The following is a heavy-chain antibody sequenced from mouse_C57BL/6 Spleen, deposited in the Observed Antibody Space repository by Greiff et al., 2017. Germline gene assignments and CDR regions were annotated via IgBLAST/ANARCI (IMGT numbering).Heavy chain of an antibody. J-gene: IGHJ4*01. CDR1: GYTFTDYE. V-gene: IGHV1-15*01. Sequence: QVQLKESGPELVKPGASVKISCKASGYTFTDYEMHWVKQTPVHGLEWIGAIDPETGGTAYNQKFKGKAILTADKSSSTAYMELRSLTSEDSAVYYCSYSNYDYAMDYWGQGTSVTVSS. CDR2: IDPETGGT. D-gene: IGHD2-5*01. CDR3: SYSNYDYAMDY.